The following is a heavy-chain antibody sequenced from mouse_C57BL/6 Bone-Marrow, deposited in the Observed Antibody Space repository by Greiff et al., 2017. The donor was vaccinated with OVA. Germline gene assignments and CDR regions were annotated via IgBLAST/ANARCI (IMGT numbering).Heavy chain of an antibody. CDR3: ARPGLLLRLDY. CDR2: INPNNGGT. Sequence: VQLQQSGPELVKPGASVKISCKASGYTFTDYYMNWVKQSHGKSLEWIGDINPNNGGTSYNQKFKGKATLTVDKSSSTAYMELRSLTSEDSAVYYCARPGLLLRLDYWGQGTTLTVSS. CDR1: GYTFTDYY. D-gene: IGHD1-1*01. V-gene: IGHV1-26*01. J-gene: IGHJ2*01.